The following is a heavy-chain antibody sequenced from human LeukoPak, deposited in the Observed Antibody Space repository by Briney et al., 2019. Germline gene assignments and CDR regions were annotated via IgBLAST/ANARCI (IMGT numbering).Heavy chain of an antibody. CDR2: MNPNSGNT. D-gene: IGHD1-1*01. J-gene: IGHJ5*02. CDR3: ASFPSGGPGRYNWFDP. CDR1: GYTFTSYD. V-gene: IGHV1-8*01. Sequence: GASVKVSCKASGYTFTSYDINWVRQATGQGLEWMGWMNPNSGNTGYAQKFQGRVTMTRNTSISTAYMELSSLRSEDTAVYYCASFPSGGPGRYNWFDPWGQGTLVTVSS.